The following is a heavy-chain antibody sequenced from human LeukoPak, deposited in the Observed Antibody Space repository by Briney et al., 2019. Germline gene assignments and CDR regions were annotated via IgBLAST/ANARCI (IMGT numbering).Heavy chain of an antibody. Sequence: GGSLRLSCAASGFTFRDFWMSWGRQAPGKGLEGVANIQQNGIEKYSVEGRFTISRNNVNSLLYLRFNTLRADDNAMYYGARDRHGKALWGPGTLVTVSS. CDR1: GFTFRDFW. CDR3: ARDRHGKAL. CDR2: IQQNGIEK. J-gene: IGHJ1*01. D-gene: IGHD1-1*01. V-gene: IGHV3-7*03.